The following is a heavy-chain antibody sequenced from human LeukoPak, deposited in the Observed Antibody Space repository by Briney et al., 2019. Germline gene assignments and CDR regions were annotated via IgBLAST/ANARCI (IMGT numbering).Heavy chain of an antibody. J-gene: IGHJ6*02. V-gene: IGHV3-48*04. Sequence: GGSLRLSCAASGFTFSSYSMNWVRQAPGKGLEWVSYISSSSSTIYYADSVKGRFTISRDNAKNSLYLQMNSLRAEDTAVYYCASPGGISGYDSYYYYYYGMDVWGQGTTVTVSS. D-gene: IGHD5-12*01. CDR1: GFTFSSYS. CDR3: ASPGGISGYDSYYYYYYGMDV. CDR2: ISSSSSTI.